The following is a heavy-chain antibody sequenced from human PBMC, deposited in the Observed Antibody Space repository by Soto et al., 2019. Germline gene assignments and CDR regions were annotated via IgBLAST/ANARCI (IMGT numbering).Heavy chain of an antibody. D-gene: IGHD6-13*01. CDR2: ISGSGGST. V-gene: IGHV3-23*01. Sequence: GGSLRLSCAASGFTFSSYAMSWVRQAPGKGLEWVSAISGSGGSTYYADSVKGRFTISRDNSKNTLYLQMNSLRAEDTAVYYCATSIAAAGTGWFDPRGQGTLVTVSS. CDR1: GFTFSSYA. CDR3: ATSIAAAGTGWFDP. J-gene: IGHJ5*02.